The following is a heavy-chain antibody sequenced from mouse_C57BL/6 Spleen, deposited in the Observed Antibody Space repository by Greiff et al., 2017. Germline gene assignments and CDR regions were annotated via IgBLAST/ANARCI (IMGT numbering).Heavy chain of an antibody. J-gene: IGHJ1*03. D-gene: IGHD1-1*01. Sequence: VQLKESGPELVKPGASVKISCKASGYSFTDYNMNWVKQSNGKSLEWIGVINPNYGTTSYNQKFKGKATLTVDQSSSTAYMQLNSLTSEDSAVYYCALYYYGSSYWYFDVWGTGTTVTVSS. CDR2: INPNYGTT. V-gene: IGHV1-39*01. CDR3: ALYYYGSSYWYFDV. CDR1: GYSFTDYN.